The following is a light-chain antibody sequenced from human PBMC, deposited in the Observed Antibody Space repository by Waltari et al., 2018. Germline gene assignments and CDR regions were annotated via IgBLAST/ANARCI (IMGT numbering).Light chain of an antibody. CDR3: CSYAGSTASIL. Sequence: QSALTQPASVSGSPGQSITISCTGTSSDVGSHNLVSWYQHHPGKAPQLMIYEDTKRPSGVSTRFSSSKSGNTASLTISGLQAEDEADYYCCSYAGSTASILLGGGTKLTVL. V-gene: IGLV2-23*01. CDR1: SSDVGSHNL. J-gene: IGLJ2*01. CDR2: EDT.